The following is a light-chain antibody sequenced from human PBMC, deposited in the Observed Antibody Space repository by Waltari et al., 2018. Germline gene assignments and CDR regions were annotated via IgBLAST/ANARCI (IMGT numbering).Light chain of an antibody. J-gene: IGKJ2*01. Sequence: DAVMTQSPLPLSVTLGQPASISCRSSQSIVHSDGNTYLQWFQKRQGQSPRRLIYKVSSRESGVPDRFSGSGSGTDFTLKISRVEAGDVGVYYCMQGTYWPYTFGQGTKLDIK. V-gene: IGKV2-30*02. CDR2: KVS. CDR1: QSIVHSDGNTY. CDR3: MQGTYWPYT.